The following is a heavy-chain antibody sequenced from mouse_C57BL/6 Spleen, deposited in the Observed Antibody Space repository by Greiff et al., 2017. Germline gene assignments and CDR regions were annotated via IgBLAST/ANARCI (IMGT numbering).Heavy chain of an antibody. J-gene: IGHJ3*01. V-gene: IGHV1-22*01. CDR3: ALYYYGSSPWFAY. CDR2: INPNNGGT. D-gene: IGHD1-1*01. CDR1: GYTFTDYN. Sequence: VQLKQSGPELVKPGASVKMSCKASGYTFTDYNMHWVKQSHGKSLEWIGYINPNNGGTSYNQKFKGKATLTVNKSSSTAYMELRSLTSEDSAVYYCALYYYGSSPWFAYWGQGTLVTVSA.